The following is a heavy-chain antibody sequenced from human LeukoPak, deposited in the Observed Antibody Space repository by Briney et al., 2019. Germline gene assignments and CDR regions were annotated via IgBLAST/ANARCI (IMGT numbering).Heavy chain of an antibody. CDR1: GFTFSSYG. Sequence: PGGSLRLSCAASGFTFSSYGMHWVRQAPGKGLEWVAVISYDGSNKYYADSVKGRFTISRDNSKNTLYLQMNSLRAEDTAVYYCARGTNSGSSRGDYWGQGTLVTVSS. D-gene: IGHD1-26*01. CDR3: ARGTNSGSSRGDY. CDR2: ISYDGSNK. V-gene: IGHV3-30*03. J-gene: IGHJ4*02.